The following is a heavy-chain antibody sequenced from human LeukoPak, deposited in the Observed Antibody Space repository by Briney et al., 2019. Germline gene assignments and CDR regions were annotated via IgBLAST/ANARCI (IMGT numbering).Heavy chain of an antibody. J-gene: IGHJ3*02. CDR3: ARGPDILTGYPVTHDAFDI. CDR2: IYYSGST. Sequence: SETLSLTCTVSGGSISSSSYYWGWIRQPPGKGLEWIGSIYYSGSTYYNPSLKSRVTISVGTSKNQFSLKLSSVTAADTAVYYCARGPDILTGYPVTHDAFDIWGQGTMVTVSS. V-gene: IGHV4-39*07. D-gene: IGHD3-9*01. CDR1: GGSISSSSYY.